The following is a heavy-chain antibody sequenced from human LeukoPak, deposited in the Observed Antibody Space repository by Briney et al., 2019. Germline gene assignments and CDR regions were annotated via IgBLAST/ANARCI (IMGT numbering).Heavy chain of an antibody. CDR1: GGSFSGYY. Sequence: SETLSLTCAVYGGSFSGYYWSWIRQPPGKGLEWIGEINHSGSTNYNPSLKSRVTISVDTSKNQFSLKLSSVTAEDTAIYYCAKASWVSSTDAVRWGQGTLVTVSS. CDR3: AKASWVSSTDAVR. CDR2: INHSGST. D-gene: IGHD3-16*01. V-gene: IGHV4-34*01. J-gene: IGHJ4*02.